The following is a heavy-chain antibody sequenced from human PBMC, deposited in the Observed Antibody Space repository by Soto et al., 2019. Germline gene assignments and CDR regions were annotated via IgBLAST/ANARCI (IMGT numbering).Heavy chain of an antibody. Sequence: QVQLQQWGAGLLKPSETLSLTCAVYGGSFSGYYWSWIRQPPGKGLEWIGEINHSGSTNYNPSLKSRVTISVGTSKNQFSLKLSSVTAADTAVYYCARGGGVVATISFFDYWGQGTLVTVSS. D-gene: IGHD5-12*01. CDR1: GGSFSGYY. CDR3: ARGGGVVATISFFDY. V-gene: IGHV4-34*01. J-gene: IGHJ4*02. CDR2: INHSGST.